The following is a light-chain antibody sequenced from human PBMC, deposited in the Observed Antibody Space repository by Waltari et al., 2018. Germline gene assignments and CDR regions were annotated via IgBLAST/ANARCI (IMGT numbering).Light chain of an antibody. V-gene: IGLV2-14*01. Sequence: QSALTQPASVSGSPGQSITISCTGTGSDVGGSNYVSWYQQHPVKVPKLLIFDVSNRPSGVSNRFSGSKSGNTASLTISGLQAEDESDYYCCSFTSRSTWVFGGGTKLTVL. CDR1: GSDVGGSNY. CDR2: DVS. J-gene: IGLJ3*02. CDR3: CSFTSRSTWV.